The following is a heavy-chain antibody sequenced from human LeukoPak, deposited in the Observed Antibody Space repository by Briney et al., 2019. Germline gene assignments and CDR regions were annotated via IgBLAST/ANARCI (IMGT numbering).Heavy chain of an antibody. D-gene: IGHD2-2*02. CDR1: GFTFSNYG. CDR2: ISYDGSNK. J-gene: IGHJ4*02. V-gene: IGHV3-30*03. CDR3: ARPPHSCSSTSCYSQY. Sequence: GRSLRLSCAASGFTFSNYGMHWVRQAPGEGLEWVAIISYDGSNKYYADSVKGRFTISRDNSKNTLYLQMNSLRAEDTAVYFCARPPHSCSSTSCYSQYWGQGTLVTVSS.